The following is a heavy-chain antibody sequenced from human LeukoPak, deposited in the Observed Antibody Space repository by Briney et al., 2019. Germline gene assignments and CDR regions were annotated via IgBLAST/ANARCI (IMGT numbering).Heavy chain of an antibody. CDR2: ISYDGSNK. V-gene: IGHV3-30*04. CDR1: GFTFSSYA. D-gene: IGHD5-18*01. CDR3: ARDGGYSYGFDY. J-gene: IGHJ4*02. Sequence: GRSLRLSCAASGFTFSSYAMHWVRQAPGKGLEWVAVISYDGSNKYYADSVKGRFTISRDNSKNTLYLQMNSLRAEDTAVYYCARDGGYSYGFDYWGQGTLVTVSS.